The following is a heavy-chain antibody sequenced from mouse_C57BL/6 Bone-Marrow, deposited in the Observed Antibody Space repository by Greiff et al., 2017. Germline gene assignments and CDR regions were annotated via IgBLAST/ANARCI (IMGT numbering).Heavy chain of an antibody. J-gene: IGHJ3*01. CDR1: GYTFTSYW. CDR2: IDPSDSYT. CDR3: ASSPA. V-gene: IGHV1-50*01. Sequence: VQLQQSGAELVKPGASVKLSCKASGYTFTSYWMQWVKQRPGQGLEWIGEIDPSDSYTNYNQKFKGKATLTVDTSSSTAYMQLSSLTSEDSAVYYCASSPARGQGTLVTVSA.